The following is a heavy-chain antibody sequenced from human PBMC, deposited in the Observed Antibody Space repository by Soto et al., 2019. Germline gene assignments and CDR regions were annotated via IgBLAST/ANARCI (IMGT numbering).Heavy chain of an antibody. CDR2: INHSGST. J-gene: IGHJ4*02. V-gene: IGHV4-34*01. Sequence: SETLSLTCAVYGGSFSGYYWSWIRQPPGKGLEWIGEINHSGSTNYNPSLKSRVTISVDTSKNQFSLKLSSVTAADTAVYYCASMVRGVIIRGYFDYWGQGTLVTVSS. CDR1: GGSFSGYY. D-gene: IGHD3-10*01. CDR3: ASMVRGVIIRGYFDY.